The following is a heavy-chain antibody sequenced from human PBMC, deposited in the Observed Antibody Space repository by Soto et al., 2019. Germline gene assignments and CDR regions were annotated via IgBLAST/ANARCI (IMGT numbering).Heavy chain of an antibody. CDR1: GGSISRYY. D-gene: IGHD5-12*01. CDR3: ARTYSGYDPFSDY. CDR2: IYYSGST. V-gene: IGHV4-59*01. J-gene: IGHJ4*02. Sequence: SETLSLTCTVSGGSISRYYWSWIRQPPGKGLEWIGYIYYSGSTNYNPSLKSRVTISVDTSKNQFSLKLSSVTAADTAVYYCARTYSGYDPFSDYWGQGTLVTVSS.